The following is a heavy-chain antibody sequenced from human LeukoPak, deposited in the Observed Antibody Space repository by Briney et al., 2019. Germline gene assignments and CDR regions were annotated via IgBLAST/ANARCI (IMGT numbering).Heavy chain of an antibody. Sequence: SETLSLTCAVYGGSFSGYYWSWIRQPPGKGLEWIGEINHSGSTNYNPSLKSRVTISVDTSKNQFSLKLSPMTAADTAVYYCARGLVAAVDYWGQGTLVTVSS. CDR3: ARGLVAAVDY. CDR1: GGSFSGYY. CDR2: INHSGST. D-gene: IGHD2-15*01. V-gene: IGHV4-34*01. J-gene: IGHJ4*02.